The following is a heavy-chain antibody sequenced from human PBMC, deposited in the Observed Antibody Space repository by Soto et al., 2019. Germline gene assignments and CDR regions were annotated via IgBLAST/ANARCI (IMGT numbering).Heavy chain of an antibody. CDR2: MNSNSGNT. Sequence: QVQLVQSGAEVKKPGASLKVSCKASGYTFTTYDFNWVRQAAGQGLEWMGWMNSNSGNTGYAQNVQGRVTMTRDTSTRTAYMELSSLRSEDTAVYYCASGGEYGMDVWGQGTTVIVSS. CDR3: ASGGEYGMDV. J-gene: IGHJ6*02. V-gene: IGHV1-8*01. CDR1: GYTFTTYD.